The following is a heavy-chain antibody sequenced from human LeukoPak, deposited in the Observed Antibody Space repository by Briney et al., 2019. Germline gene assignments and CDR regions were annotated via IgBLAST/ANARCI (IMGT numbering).Heavy chain of an antibody. CDR3: ASLWFGDLTIDS. CDR2: IHHSGIT. CDR1: RTSFSAYY. Sequence: SETLSLTCAVYRTSFSAYYWTWIRQPPGKGLEWIGEIHHSGITNSTPSLKSRVTISIDTSKTPFSLNLSSVTAADTAVYYCASLWFGDLTIDSWGQGTLVTVSS. V-gene: IGHV4-34*01. D-gene: IGHD3-10*01. J-gene: IGHJ4*02.